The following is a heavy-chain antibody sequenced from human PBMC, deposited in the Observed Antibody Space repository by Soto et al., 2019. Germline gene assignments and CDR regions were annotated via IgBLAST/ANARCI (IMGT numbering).Heavy chain of an antibody. CDR2: ISSRSDII. D-gene: IGHD6-13*01. CDR1: GFTLSSYS. Sequence: EVQLVESGGGLIQPGGSLRLSCADTGFTLSSYSMNWVRQAPGKGLEWISYISSRSDIIYYADSVKGRFTISRDNARNSLYLQMISLRDEDTAVYYCARPYSNRWSIYYGMDVWGQGTTVTVSS. CDR3: ARPYSNRWSIYYGMDV. J-gene: IGHJ6*02. V-gene: IGHV3-48*02.